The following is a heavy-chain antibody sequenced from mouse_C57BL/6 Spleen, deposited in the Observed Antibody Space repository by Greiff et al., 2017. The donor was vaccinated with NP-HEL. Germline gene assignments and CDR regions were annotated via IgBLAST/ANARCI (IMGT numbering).Heavy chain of an antibody. D-gene: IGHD2-1*01. CDR2: IYPSDSET. V-gene: IGHV1-61*01. J-gene: IGHJ3*01. Sequence: VQLQQPGAELVRPGSSVKLSCKASGYTFTSYWMDWVKQRPGQGLEWIGNIYPSDSETHYNQKFKDKATLTVDKSSSTAYMQLSSLTSEDSAVYYCARIYGNYEIAYWGQGTLVTVSA. CDR3: ARIYGNYEIAY. CDR1: GYTFTSYW.